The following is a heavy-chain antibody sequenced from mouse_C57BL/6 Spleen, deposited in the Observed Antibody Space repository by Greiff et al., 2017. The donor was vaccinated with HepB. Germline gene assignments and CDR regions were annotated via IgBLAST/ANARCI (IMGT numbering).Heavy chain of an antibody. CDR3: ARQDYYGHWYFDV. Sequence: EVKLMESGGDLVKPGGSLKLSCAASGFTFSSYGMSWVRQTPDKRLEWVATISSGGSYTYYPDSVKGRFTISRDNAKNTLYLQMSSLKSEDTAMYYCARQDYYGHWYFDVWGTGTTVTVSS. V-gene: IGHV5-6*01. CDR2: ISSGGSYT. J-gene: IGHJ1*03. CDR1: GFTFSSYG. D-gene: IGHD1-1*01.